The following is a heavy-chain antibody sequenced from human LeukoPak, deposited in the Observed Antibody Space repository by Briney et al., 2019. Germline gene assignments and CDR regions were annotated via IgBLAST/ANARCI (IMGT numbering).Heavy chain of an antibody. V-gene: IGHV1-18*01. J-gene: IGHJ5*01. CDR3: ARDLWNFYDDSGYYRDFDS. D-gene: IGHD3-22*01. Sequence: ASVKVSCKATSRISWVRQAPGHGLEWMGWIGSYGGDTYYAQKFQGRVTVTTDTSTSTVYMELRSLRSDDTAVYYCARDLWNFYDDSGYYRDFDSWGQGTLVTVSS. CDR1: TSR. CDR2: IGSYGGDT.